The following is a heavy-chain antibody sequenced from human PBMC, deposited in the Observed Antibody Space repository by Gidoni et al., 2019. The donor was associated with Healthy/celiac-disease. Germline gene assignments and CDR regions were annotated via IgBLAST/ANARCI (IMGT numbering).Heavy chain of an antibody. CDR3: ATDRCSSTSCYNFDY. CDR2: ISYYGSNK. CDR1: GFTFSSYG. V-gene: IGHV3-30*03. D-gene: IGHD2-2*02. Sequence: QVQLVVSGGGVVQPGRYLRLSGAASGFTFSSYGMHWVRQAPGKGLEWVAVISYYGSNKFYADSVKGRFTISRDNSKNTLYLQMNSLRAEDTAVYYCATDRCSSTSCYNFDYWGQGTLVTVSS. J-gene: IGHJ4*02.